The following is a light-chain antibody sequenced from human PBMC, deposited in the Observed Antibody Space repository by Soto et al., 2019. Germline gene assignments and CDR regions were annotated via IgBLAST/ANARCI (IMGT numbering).Light chain of an antibody. V-gene: IGLV2-8*01. CDR3: SSYTGSNDPYV. Sequence: QSALTQPPSASGSPGQSVTISCTGTSSDVGGYNYVSWYQQHPGKAPKLMIYEVSKRPSGVPDRFSGSRVGNTASLTVSGPQAEDEADYYCSSYTGSNDPYVFGTGTKLTVL. J-gene: IGLJ1*01. CDR2: EVS. CDR1: SSDVGGYNY.